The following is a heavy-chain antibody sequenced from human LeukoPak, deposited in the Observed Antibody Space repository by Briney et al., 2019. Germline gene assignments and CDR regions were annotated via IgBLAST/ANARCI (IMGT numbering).Heavy chain of an antibody. Sequence: SETLSLTCTVSGSSISSYYWSWIRQPAGKGLEWIGRIYTSGSTNYNPSLKSRVTMSVDTSKNQFSLKLSSVTAADTAVYYCARITFVVEGYGMDVWGQGTTVTVSS. J-gene: IGHJ6*02. D-gene: IGHD2-21*01. CDR3: ARITFVVEGYGMDV. V-gene: IGHV4-4*07. CDR1: GSSISSYY. CDR2: IYTSGST.